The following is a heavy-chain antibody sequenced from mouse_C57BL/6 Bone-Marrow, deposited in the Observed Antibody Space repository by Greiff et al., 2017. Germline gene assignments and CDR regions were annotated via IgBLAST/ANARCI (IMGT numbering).Heavy chain of an antibody. J-gene: IGHJ4*01. Sequence: EVKLEESGPGLVKPSQSLSLTCSVTGYSITSGYYWNWIRQFPGNKLEWMGYIRYDGSNNYNPSLKNRISITRDTSKNQFFLKLNSVTTEDTATDYCARDYYYGSRGLGPYDMDYWGQGTSVTVSS. CDR1: GYSITSGYY. CDR3: ARDYYYGSRGLGPYDMDY. CDR2: IRYDGSN. V-gene: IGHV3-6*01. D-gene: IGHD1-1*01.